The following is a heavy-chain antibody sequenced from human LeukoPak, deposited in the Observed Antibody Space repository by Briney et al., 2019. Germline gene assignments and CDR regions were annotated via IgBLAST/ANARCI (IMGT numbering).Heavy chain of an antibody. Sequence: ASVKVSCKASGYTFTSYYMHWVRQAPGQGLEWMGWINTNTGNPTYAQGFTGRFVFSLDTSVSTAYLQISSLKAEDTAVYYCARDWLYYYDSSGSDAFDIWGQGTMVTVSS. CDR3: ARDWLYYYDSSGSDAFDI. CDR2: INTNTGNP. D-gene: IGHD3-22*01. J-gene: IGHJ3*02. CDR1: GYTFTSYY. V-gene: IGHV7-4-1*02.